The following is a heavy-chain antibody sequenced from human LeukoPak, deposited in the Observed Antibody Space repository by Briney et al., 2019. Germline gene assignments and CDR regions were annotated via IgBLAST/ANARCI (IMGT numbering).Heavy chain of an antibody. J-gene: IGHJ4*02. D-gene: IGHD6-19*01. Sequence: SETLSLTCTVSGGSLSSYYWSWIRQSPGKGLEWIGYIYYSGSTNYNPSLKSRVTMSVDTSKNHFSLKLSSVTAADTAVYYCARDSSGWYYFDYWGPGTLVTVSS. CDR3: ARDSSGWYYFDY. CDR1: GGSLSSYY. V-gene: IGHV4-59*01. CDR2: IYYSGST.